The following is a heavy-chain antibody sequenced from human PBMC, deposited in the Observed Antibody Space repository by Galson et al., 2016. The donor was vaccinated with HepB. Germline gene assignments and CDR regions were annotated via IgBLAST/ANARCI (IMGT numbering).Heavy chain of an antibody. D-gene: IGHD4-17*01. V-gene: IGHV3-13*04. Sequence: SLRLSCAASGSTFSTYDMHWVRQASGKGLEWVSAIGTRGDTYYADSVEGRFTISRENAKNSLYLQMNYLRAEDTALYYCARGLQDAVTFAWYLDLWGRGTLVTVSS. J-gene: IGHJ2*01. CDR2: IGTRGDT. CDR3: ARGLQDAVTFAWYLDL. CDR1: GSTFSTYD.